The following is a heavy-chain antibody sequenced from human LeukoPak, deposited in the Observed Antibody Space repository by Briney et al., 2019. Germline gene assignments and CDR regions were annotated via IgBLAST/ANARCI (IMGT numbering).Heavy chain of an antibody. Sequence: ASVKVSCKVSGYTLTELSMHWVRQAPGKGLEWMGGFDPEDGETIYAQKFQGRVTMTEDTSTDTAYMELSSLRSEDTAVYYCATSGPAASEDAFDIWGQGTMVTVSS. V-gene: IGHV1-24*01. CDR2: FDPEDGET. CDR3: ATSGPAASEDAFDI. CDR1: GYTLTELS. J-gene: IGHJ3*02. D-gene: IGHD2-2*01.